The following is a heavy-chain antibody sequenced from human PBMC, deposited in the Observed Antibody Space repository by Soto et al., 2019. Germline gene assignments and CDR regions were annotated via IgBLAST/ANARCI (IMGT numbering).Heavy chain of an antibody. J-gene: IGHJ6*02. D-gene: IGHD5-18*01. CDR2: ISYDGSNK. V-gene: IGHV3-30-3*01. Sequence: GGSLRLSCAASGFTFSSYAMHWVRQAPGKGLEWVAVISYDGSNKYYADSVKGRFTISRDNSKNTLYLQMNSLRAEDTAVYYCARGPQRRYSYGSYYYYYYGMDVWGQGTTVTVSS. CDR3: ARGPQRRYSYGSYYYYYYGMDV. CDR1: GFTFSSYA.